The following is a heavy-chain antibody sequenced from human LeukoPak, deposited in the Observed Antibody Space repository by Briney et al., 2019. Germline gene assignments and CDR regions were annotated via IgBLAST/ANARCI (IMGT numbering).Heavy chain of an antibody. J-gene: IGHJ2*01. D-gene: IGHD1-26*01. CDR3: AKHGTNNYWYFDL. V-gene: IGHV3-23*01. Sequence: GGSLRLSCAASGFTFSSIAMSWVRQAPGKGLQWVSTISGSGNRTYYADSVKGRFTISIDNSRNTLCLQMNSLRAEDTAVYYCAKHGTNNYWYFDLWGRGTLVTVSS. CDR1: GFTFSSIA. CDR2: ISGSGNRT.